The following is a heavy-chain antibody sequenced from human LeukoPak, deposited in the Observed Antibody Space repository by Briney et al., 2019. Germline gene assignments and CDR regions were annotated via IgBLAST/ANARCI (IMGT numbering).Heavy chain of an antibody. CDR3: ARGEAAAGSSNN. J-gene: IGHJ4*02. Sequence: ASVKFSCKASGYTFTGYYMHWVRQAPGQGLEWMGWINPNSGGTNYAQKFQGRVTMTRDTSISTAYMELSRLRSDDTAVYYCARGEAAAGSSNNWGQGTMVTVSS. CDR2: INPNSGGT. V-gene: IGHV1-2*02. D-gene: IGHD6-13*01. CDR1: GYTFTGYY.